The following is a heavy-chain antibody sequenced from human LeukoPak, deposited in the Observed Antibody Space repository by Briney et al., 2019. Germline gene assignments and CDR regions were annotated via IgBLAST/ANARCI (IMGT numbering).Heavy chain of an antibody. D-gene: IGHD3-22*01. V-gene: IGHV4-59*01. CDR2: IYYSGST. CDR1: GGSISSYY. J-gene: IGHJ3*02. Sequence: SETLSLTCTVSGGSISSYYWSWTRQPPGKGLEWIGYIYYSGSTNYNPSLKSRVTISVDTSKNQFSLKLSSVTAADTAVYYCARDRGYDSSGYYGLDIWGQGTMVTVSS. CDR3: ARDRGYDSSGYYGLDI.